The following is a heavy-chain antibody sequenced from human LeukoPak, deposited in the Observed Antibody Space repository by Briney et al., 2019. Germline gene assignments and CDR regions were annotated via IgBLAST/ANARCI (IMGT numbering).Heavy chain of an antibody. J-gene: IGHJ3*02. CDR3: ARLYSGSYQGHAFDI. CDR2: IIPTLGIA. V-gene: IGHV1-69*02. Sequence: SVKVSCKASGGTFSSYTISWVRQAPGQGLEWMGRIIPTLGIANYAQKFQGRVTITADKSTSTAYMELSSLRSEDTAVYYCARLYSGSYQGHAFDIWGQGTMVTVSS. CDR1: GGTFSSYT. D-gene: IGHD1-26*01.